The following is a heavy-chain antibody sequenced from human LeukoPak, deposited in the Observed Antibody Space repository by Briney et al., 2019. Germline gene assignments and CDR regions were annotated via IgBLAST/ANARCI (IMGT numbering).Heavy chain of an antibody. Sequence: GGSLRLSCAASGFTFSNYGMHWVRQAPGKGLEWVAFIRYDGSNKYYADSVKGRFTISRDNAKNSLYLQMNSLRAEDTAVYYCARGWEGYFDYWGQGTLVTVSS. CDR1: GFTFSNYG. V-gene: IGHV3-30*02. J-gene: IGHJ4*02. CDR3: ARGWEGYFDY. CDR2: IRYDGSNK. D-gene: IGHD6-19*01.